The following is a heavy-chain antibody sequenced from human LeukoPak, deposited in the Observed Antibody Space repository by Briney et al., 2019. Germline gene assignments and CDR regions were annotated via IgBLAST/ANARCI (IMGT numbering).Heavy chain of an antibody. V-gene: IGHV3-15*01. Sequence: GGSLRLSCAASGFTFSSAWMNWVRQAPGKGLEWVGRIKRKADGGTKDYAAPVQGRFSISRDDSKITLYLQMNSLKTEDTAVYYCTTGYDSTWHDGYWGQGTLVTVSS. D-gene: IGHD6-13*01. CDR2: IKRKADGGTK. CDR3: TTGYDSTWHDGY. J-gene: IGHJ4*02. CDR1: GFTFSSAW.